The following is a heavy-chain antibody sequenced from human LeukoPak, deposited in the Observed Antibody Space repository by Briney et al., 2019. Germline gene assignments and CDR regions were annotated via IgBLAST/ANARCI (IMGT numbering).Heavy chain of an antibody. V-gene: IGHV4-39*01. CDR1: GGSISSSTYY. CDR2: IYHSGSA. J-gene: IGHJ4*02. Sequence: SETLSLTCTVSGGSISSSTYYWGWIRQPPGKGLEWIGSIYHSGSAYYNPSLKSRVTISVDTSKNQFSLKLSSVTAADTAVYYCARAGDFASSFNYWGQGTLVTVSS. D-gene: IGHD2-21*02. CDR3: ARAGDFASSFNY.